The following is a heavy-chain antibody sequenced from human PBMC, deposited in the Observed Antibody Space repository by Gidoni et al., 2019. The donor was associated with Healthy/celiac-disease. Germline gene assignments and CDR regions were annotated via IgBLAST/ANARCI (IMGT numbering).Heavy chain of an antibody. CDR1: GCTFSSHA. V-gene: IGHV1-69*17. CDR3: ARSLYGRLIDY. J-gene: IGHJ4*02. CDR2: IIPIFGIA. Sequence: QVQLVQSGAEAKKSGSSVKVFCKASGCTFSSHAISWVRQAPGQGLEWMGGIIPIFGIANYAQKFQGRVTITADKSTSTAYMELSSLRSENTAVYYCARSLYGRLIDYWGQGTLVTVSS. D-gene: IGHD4-17*01.